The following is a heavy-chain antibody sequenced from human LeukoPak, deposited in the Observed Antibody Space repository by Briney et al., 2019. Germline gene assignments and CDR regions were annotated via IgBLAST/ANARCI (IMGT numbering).Heavy chain of an antibody. D-gene: IGHD3-3*01. V-gene: IGHV3-48*01. CDR2: ISSSSNVI. CDR3: ARGDPIYDFWSGGDY. Sequence: GGTLRLSCAASGFTFSSYSMNWVRQAPGKGLEWVSYISSSSNVIYYTDSVRGRFTISRDNARNLLSLQMNSLRAEDTAVYYCARGDPIYDFWSGGDYWGQGSLVTVSS. J-gene: IGHJ4*02. CDR1: GFTFSSYS.